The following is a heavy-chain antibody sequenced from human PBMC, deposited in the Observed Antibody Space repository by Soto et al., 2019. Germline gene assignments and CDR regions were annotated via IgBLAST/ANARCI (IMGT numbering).Heavy chain of an antibody. CDR3: AKQRDSSGYYPNTYYFDY. CDR1: GFTFSSYG. V-gene: IGHV3-30*18. CDR2: ISYDRSNK. J-gene: IGHJ4*02. D-gene: IGHD3-22*01. Sequence: QVQLVESGGGVVQPGRSLRLSCAASGFTFSSYGMHWVRQAPGKGLEWVAVISYDRSNKYYADSVKGRFTISRDNSKNTLYLQMNSLRAEDTAVYYCAKQRDSSGYYPNTYYFDYWGQGTLVTVSS.